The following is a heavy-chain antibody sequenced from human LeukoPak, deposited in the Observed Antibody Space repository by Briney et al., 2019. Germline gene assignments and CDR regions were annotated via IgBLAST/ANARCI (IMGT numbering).Heavy chain of an antibody. CDR1: GGSISSYY. Sequence: PSETLSLTCTVSGGSISSYYWSWIRQPAGKGLEWIVRIYTSGSTNYNPSLKRRVTISVDTSKNQFSLKLSSVTAADTAVYYCARGRPPITMIVVVPYYFDYWGQGTLVTVSS. CDR2: IYTSGST. J-gene: IGHJ4*02. D-gene: IGHD3-22*01. CDR3: ARGRPPITMIVVVPYYFDY. V-gene: IGHV4-4*07.